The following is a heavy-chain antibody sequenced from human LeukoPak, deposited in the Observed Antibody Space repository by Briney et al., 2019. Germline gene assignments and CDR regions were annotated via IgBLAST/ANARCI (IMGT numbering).Heavy chain of an antibody. CDR3: ASEKGDYYYYYGMDG. Sequence: ASVKVSCKASGYTFTSYYMHWVRQAPGQGLEWMGIINPSGGSTSYAQKFQGRVTMTRDTSTSTVYMELSSLRSEDTAVYYCASEKGDYYYYYGMDGWGQGTTVTVSS. CDR2: INPSGGST. J-gene: IGHJ6*02. V-gene: IGHV1-46*01. CDR1: GYTFTSYY.